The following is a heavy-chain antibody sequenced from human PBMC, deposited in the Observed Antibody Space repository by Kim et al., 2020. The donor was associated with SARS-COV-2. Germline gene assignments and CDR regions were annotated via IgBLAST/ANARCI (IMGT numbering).Heavy chain of an antibody. CDR3: ARDYGSRIQLWFYYYYYGMDV. J-gene: IGHJ6*02. V-gene: IGHV1-18*01. Sequence: ASVKVSCKASGYTFTSYGISWVRQAPGQGLEWMGWISAYNGNTNYAQKLQGRVTMTTNTSTSTAYMELRSLTSDDTAVYYCARDYGSRIQLWFYYYYYGMDVWGQGTTVTVSS. D-gene: IGHD5-18*01. CDR2: ISAYNGNT. CDR1: GYTFTSYG.